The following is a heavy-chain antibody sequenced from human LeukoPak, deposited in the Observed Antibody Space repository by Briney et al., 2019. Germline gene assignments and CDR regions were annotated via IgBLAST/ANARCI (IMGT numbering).Heavy chain of an antibody. CDR2: INSDGSFT. CDR1: GFTFSNYR. D-gene: IGHD5-12*01. Sequence: GGSLRLSCAASGFTFSNYRMHGVRQAPGKGLVWVSGINSDGSFTTYADSVKGRFTISRDDAKNTLYLEMNSLRGEDTAVYYCVRDSSGRDGYPFTPLDYWGQGTLVTVSS. J-gene: IGHJ4*02. CDR3: VRDSSGRDGYPFTPLDY. V-gene: IGHV3-74*01.